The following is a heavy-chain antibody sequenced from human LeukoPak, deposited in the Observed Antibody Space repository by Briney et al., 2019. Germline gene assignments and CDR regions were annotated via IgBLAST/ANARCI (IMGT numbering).Heavy chain of an antibody. Sequence: SETLSLTCTVSGSSVNHYYWNWLRQPPGKGLEWIGRIYTNGATNYNPSLKSRVTMSIDTSKNQFSLKLSSVTAADTAVYYCARDRAGSSGWGFDYWGQGTLVTVSS. CDR3: ARDRAGSSGWGFDY. J-gene: IGHJ4*02. V-gene: IGHV4-4*07. D-gene: IGHD6-19*01. CDR2: IYTNGAT. CDR1: GSSVNHYY.